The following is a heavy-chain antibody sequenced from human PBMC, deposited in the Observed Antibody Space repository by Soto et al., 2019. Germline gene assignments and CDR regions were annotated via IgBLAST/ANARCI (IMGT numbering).Heavy chain of an antibody. Sequence: QVQLVQSGAEVKKPGASVKISCKASGYTFTSYTMNWVRQAPGQRLEWMGWINPDNGNTKSSQKLQDRVIITRDTSASTAYMDLSSLRSEDTAVYYCARGIATGQLDPWGQGTLVTVSS. CDR2: INPDNGNT. CDR1: GYTFTSYT. J-gene: IGHJ5*02. V-gene: IGHV1-3*01. CDR3: ARGIATGQLDP. D-gene: IGHD2-2*01.